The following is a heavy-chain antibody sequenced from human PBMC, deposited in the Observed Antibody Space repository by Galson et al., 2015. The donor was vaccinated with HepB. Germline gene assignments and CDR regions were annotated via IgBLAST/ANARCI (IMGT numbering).Heavy chain of an antibody. CDR1: GFTFSSYG. V-gene: IGHV3-33*01. CDR3: ARSIAARYYFDY. CDR2: IWYDGSNK. D-gene: IGHD6-6*01. J-gene: IGHJ4*02. Sequence: SLRLSCAASGFTFSSYGMHWVRQAPGKGLEWVAVIWYDGSNKYYADSVKGRFTISRDNSKNTLYLQMNSLRAEDTAVYYCARSIAARYYFDYWGQGTLVTVSS.